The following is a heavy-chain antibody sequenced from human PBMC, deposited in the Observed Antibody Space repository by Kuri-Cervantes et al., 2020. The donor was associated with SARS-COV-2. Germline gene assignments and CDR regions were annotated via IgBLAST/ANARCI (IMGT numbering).Heavy chain of an antibody. CDR1: GYTFTGYY. J-gene: IGHJ4*02. V-gene: IGHV1-2*02. CDR3: ARGDGSGCDY. CDR2: INPNSGGT. D-gene: IGHD3-3*01. Sequence: PSVKVSCKASGYTFTGYYMHWVRQAPGQGLEWMGWINPNSGGTNYAQKFQGRVTITRNTSISTAYMELSSLRSEDTAVYYCARGDGSGCDYWGQGTLVTVSS.